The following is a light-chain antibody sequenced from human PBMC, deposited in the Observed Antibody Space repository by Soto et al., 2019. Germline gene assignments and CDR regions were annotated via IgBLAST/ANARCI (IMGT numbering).Light chain of an antibody. V-gene: IGLV1-47*02. CDR2: TNN. J-gene: IGLJ2*01. CDR3: AATDDSLGGPV. CDR1: SSNIETNY. Sequence: QSVLTQPPSASGTPGQRVTISCSGSSSNIETNYVYWYQHLPGAAPKLLIFTNNQRPSGVPDRFSDSKSGTSASLSISGLRSEYEGDYYCAATDDSLGGPVFGAGTKLTVL.